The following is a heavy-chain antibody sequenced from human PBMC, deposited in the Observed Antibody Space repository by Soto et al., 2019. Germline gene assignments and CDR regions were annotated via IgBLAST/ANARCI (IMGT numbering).Heavy chain of an antibody. D-gene: IGHD2-2*01. V-gene: IGHV3-11*01. Sequence: QVQLVESGGGLVQPGGSLRLSCAASGFTFSDYYMSWIRQAPGKGLEWVSYISSSGSTIYYADSVKGRFTISRDNAKNSLYLHMNSLRAEDTAVYYCAREKHALTINEDAFDIWGQGTMVTVSS. CDR1: GFTFSDYY. CDR3: AREKHALTINEDAFDI. J-gene: IGHJ3*02. CDR2: ISSSGSTI.